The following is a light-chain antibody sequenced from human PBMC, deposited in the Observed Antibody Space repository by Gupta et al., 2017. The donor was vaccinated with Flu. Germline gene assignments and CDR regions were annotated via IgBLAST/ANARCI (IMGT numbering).Light chain of an antibody. CDR3: QSYEV. Sequence: SPGKTVTICCTRSGGCIGINCVHWYQQRPGASPTNVIYEDDQGPSGVPDRFSGSIDRSSNSASLNITGLKTDDEADYYCQSYEVFGGGTKLTVL. J-gene: IGLJ2*01. CDR1: GGCIGINC. CDR2: EDD. V-gene: IGLV6-57*01.